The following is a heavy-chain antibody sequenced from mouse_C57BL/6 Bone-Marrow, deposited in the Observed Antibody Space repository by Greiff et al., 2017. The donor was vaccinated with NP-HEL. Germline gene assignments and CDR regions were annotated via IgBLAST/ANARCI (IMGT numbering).Heavy chain of an antibody. V-gene: IGHV5-15*04. CDR3: ARQNYYDYDVRAMDY. D-gene: IGHD2-4*01. CDR1: GFTFSDYG. J-gene: IGHJ4*01. Sequence: EVKLEESGGGLVQPGGSLKLSCAASGFTFSDYGMAWVRQAPRKGPEWVAFLSNLAYSIYYADTVTGRFTISRENAKNTLYLEMSSLRSEDTAMYYCARQNYYDYDVRAMDYWGQGTSVTVSS. CDR2: LSNLAYSI.